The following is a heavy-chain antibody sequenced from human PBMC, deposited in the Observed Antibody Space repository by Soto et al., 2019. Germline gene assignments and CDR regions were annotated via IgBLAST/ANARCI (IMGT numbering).Heavy chain of an antibody. CDR3: ARMCLNYDSSGYPTPYYYYYGMDV. D-gene: IGHD3-22*01. Sequence: ASVKVSCKASGYTFTSYDINWVRQATGQGLEWMGWMNPSSGNTGYAQKFQGRVTMTRNTSISTAYMELSSLRSEDTAVYYCARMCLNYDSSGYPTPYYYYYGMDVWGQGTTVTVSS. J-gene: IGHJ6*02. CDR2: MNPSSGNT. V-gene: IGHV1-8*01. CDR1: GYTFTSYD.